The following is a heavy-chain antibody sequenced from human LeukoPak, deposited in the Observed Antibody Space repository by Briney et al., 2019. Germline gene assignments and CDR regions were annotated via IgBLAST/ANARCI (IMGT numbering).Heavy chain of an antibody. J-gene: IGHJ5*02. Sequence: PGGSLRLSCAASGFTVSSNYMSWVRQAPGKGLEWVSTISGDGSTYYTGSVKGRFTISRDNSKNTLFLQMNSLRAEDTAVYYCAKYCSGGNCYSGLSWGQGTLVTVSS. D-gene: IGHD2-15*01. CDR2: ISGDGST. CDR3: AKYCSGGNCYSGLS. V-gene: IGHV3-53*01. CDR1: GFTVSSNY.